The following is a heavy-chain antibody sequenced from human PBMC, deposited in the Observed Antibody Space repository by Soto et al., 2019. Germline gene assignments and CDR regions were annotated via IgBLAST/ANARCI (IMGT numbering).Heavy chain of an antibody. Sequence: GGSLRLSCAAYGLSFSSYAMSWVRQAPGKGLEWVSAISGSGGSTYYADSAKGRFTISRDNSKTTPYLQMNSLRAEDTAVYYCAKGRASCGGDCSSPHFWGQGTLLTVSS. CDR3: AKGRASCGGDCSSPHF. V-gene: IGHV3-23*01. D-gene: IGHD2-21*02. J-gene: IGHJ1*01. CDR2: ISGSGGST. CDR1: GLSFSSYA.